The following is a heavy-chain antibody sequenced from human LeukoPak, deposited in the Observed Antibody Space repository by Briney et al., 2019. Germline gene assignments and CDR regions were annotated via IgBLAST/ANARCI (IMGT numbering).Heavy chain of an antibody. CDR1: GFTFSSYA. D-gene: IGHD3-22*01. Sequence: GASLRLSCAASGFTFSSYAMTWVRQAPGKGLEWVSAIIGSGGSGNTYYVDSVKGRFTISRDNSKNTLYLQMNSLRAEDTAVYYCAKDRGRGYDSSGYYPWYFYLWGRGTLVTVSS. CDR3: AKDRGRGYDSSGYYPWYFYL. V-gene: IGHV3-23*01. CDR2: IIGSGGSGNT. J-gene: IGHJ2*01.